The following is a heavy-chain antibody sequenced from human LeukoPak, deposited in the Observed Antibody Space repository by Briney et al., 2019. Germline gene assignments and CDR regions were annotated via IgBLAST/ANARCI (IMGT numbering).Heavy chain of an antibody. D-gene: IGHD3-3*01. CDR2: VYTSGST. CDR1: GGSISSYY. V-gene: IGHV4-4*07. Sequence: SETLSLTCTVSGGSISSYYWSWIRQPAGKGLEWIGRVYTSGSTNYNPSLKSRVTMSVDTSKNQFSLKLSSVTAADTAVYYCARAGGGGVLRFLEWLLSKPYFDYWGQGTLVTVSS. CDR3: ARAGGGGVLRFLEWLLSKPYFDY. J-gene: IGHJ4*02.